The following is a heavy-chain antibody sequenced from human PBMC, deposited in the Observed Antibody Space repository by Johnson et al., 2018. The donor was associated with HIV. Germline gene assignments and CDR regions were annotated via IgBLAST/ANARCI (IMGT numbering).Heavy chain of an antibody. V-gene: IGHV3-23*04. CDR2: ISGSGGST. J-gene: IGHJ3*02. CDR3: AKDVRGRDSSSWLLDI. CDR1: GFTFSSSA. Sequence: MLLVESGGGVVQPGGSLRLSCAVSGFTFSSSAMSWVRQAPGKGLEWVSGISGSGGSTFYADSVKGRFTISRDNSKNTLYLQMNSLRVEDTAVYYCAKDVRGRDSSSWLLDIWGQGTMVTVSS. D-gene: IGHD6-13*01.